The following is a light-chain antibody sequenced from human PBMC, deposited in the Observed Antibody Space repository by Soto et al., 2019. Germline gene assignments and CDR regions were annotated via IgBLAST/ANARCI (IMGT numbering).Light chain of an antibody. Sequence: QSALTQPASVSGSLGQSITISCTGTSSDVGAYNYVSWYQHHPGKAPKLIIYEVSNRPSGVSHRFSGSKSGNTASLTISGLQAEDEADYYCHSYTTSDTYVFGTGTKLTVL. CDR3: HSYTTSDTYV. CDR2: EVS. J-gene: IGLJ1*01. V-gene: IGLV2-14*01. CDR1: SSDVGAYNY.